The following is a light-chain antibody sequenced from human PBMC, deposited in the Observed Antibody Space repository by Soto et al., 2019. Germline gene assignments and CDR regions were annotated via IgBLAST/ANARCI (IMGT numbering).Light chain of an antibody. V-gene: IGKV3-15*01. CDR3: QQYNNWPRT. J-gene: IGKJ1*01. Sequence: EIVMTQSPATLSVSPGERATLPFMASQSLSSNLAWYQQKPGQAPRLLIYGASTRATGIPARFSGSGSGTEFTLTISSLQSEDFAVYYCQQYNNWPRTFGQGTKVDIK. CDR1: QSLSSN. CDR2: GAS.